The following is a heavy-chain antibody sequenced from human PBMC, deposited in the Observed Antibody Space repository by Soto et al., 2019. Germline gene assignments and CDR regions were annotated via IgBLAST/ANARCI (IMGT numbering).Heavy chain of an antibody. CDR1: GFSLSTSGVC. V-gene: IGHV2-5*02. Sequence: HITLKESGPTLVKPTQTLTLTCIFSGFSLSTSGVCVGWIRQPPGKALKWLALIYWDDDKRYSPSLKSRVTITKDTPKNQVVLRMTNMDPVDTVTYYWAHVKSLLWFGEALFWLDPWGQGPLVTVSS. CDR3: AHVKSLLWFGEALFWLDP. CDR2: IYWDDDK. J-gene: IGHJ5*02. D-gene: IGHD3-10*01.